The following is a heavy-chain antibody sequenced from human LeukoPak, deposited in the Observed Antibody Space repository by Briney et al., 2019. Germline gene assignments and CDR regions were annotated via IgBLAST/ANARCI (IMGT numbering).Heavy chain of an antibody. V-gene: IGHV3-23*01. D-gene: IGHD3-10*01. Sequence: RGSLRLSCVVSGITLSNYGMSWVRQAPGKGLEWVSGISESGGSTNYADSVKGRFIISRDNSKNTVYLQMNSLRAEDTAVYFCAKRGIVIRGFLIGFHKEAYYFDYWGQGILVTVSS. J-gene: IGHJ4*02. CDR3: AKRGIVIRGFLIGFHKEAYYFDY. CDR1: GITLSNYG. CDR2: ISESGGST.